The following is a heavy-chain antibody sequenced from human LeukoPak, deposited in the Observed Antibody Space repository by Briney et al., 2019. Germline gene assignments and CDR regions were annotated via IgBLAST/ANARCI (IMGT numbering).Heavy chain of an antibody. J-gene: IGHJ1*01. CDR2: ISGSGTNT. Sequence: GGSLRLSCATSGFTFRSYAMGWVRQAPGKGLEWVSTISGSGTNTYYADSVQGRFTISSDNSKSTLYLQVNSLRAEDTAVYYCATWGYPEIQYFQHWGQGTLVLVSS. CDR1: GFTFRSYA. D-gene: IGHD3-16*02. V-gene: IGHV3-23*01. CDR3: ATWGYPEIQYFQH.